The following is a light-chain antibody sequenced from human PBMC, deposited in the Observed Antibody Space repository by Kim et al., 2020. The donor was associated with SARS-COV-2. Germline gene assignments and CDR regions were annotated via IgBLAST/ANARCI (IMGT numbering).Light chain of an antibody. Sequence: SYELTQPPSVSVSPGQTASITCSGDKLGERYACWYQQKPGQPPVLVIYQDTERPSGIPERFSGSNSGNTATLTISGTQAMDEADYYCQAWYSSTGRVFGGGTKLTVL. CDR3: QAWYSSTGRV. V-gene: IGLV3-1*01. CDR2: QDT. CDR1: KLGERY. J-gene: IGLJ3*02.